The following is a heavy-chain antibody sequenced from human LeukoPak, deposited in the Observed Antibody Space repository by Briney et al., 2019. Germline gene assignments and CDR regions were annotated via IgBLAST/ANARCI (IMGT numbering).Heavy chain of an antibody. J-gene: IGHJ5*02. CDR1: GLTFSNYA. Sequence: PRGSLRLSCAASGLTFSNYAMSWVRQAPGKGLEWVSVISGSGSTTYYTDSVKGRFTISRDNSQNTLYLQMKSLKTEDTGMYYCVTEYSGSFPSWGQGTLVTVSS. D-gene: IGHD3-10*01. V-gene: IGHV3-23*01. CDR3: VTEYSGSFPS. CDR2: ISGSGSTT.